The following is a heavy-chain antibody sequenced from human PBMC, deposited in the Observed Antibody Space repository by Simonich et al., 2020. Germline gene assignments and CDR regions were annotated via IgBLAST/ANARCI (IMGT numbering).Heavy chain of an antibody. J-gene: IGHJ6*02. CDR1: GFTFSSYE. CDR3: ARDVRLQLVEIGTYYYYGMDV. V-gene: IGHV3-48*03. CDR2: ISSSGSTI. D-gene: IGHD6-6*01. Sequence: EVQLVESGGGLVQPGGSLRLSCAASGFTFSSYEMNWVRQAPGKGLEWVSYISSSGSTIYYADSVKGRSTISGDDAKNFLYLQKNSRRAEDTAVYYCARDVRLQLVEIGTYYYYGMDVWGQGTTVTVAS.